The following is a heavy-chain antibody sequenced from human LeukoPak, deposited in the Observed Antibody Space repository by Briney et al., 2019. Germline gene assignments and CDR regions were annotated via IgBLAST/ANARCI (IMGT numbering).Heavy chain of an antibody. CDR1: GFTFSSYS. V-gene: IGHV3-21*01. Sequence: PGGSLRLSCAASGFTFSSYSMNWVRQAPGKGLEWVSLISSSSSYIYYADSVKGRFTISRDNAKNSLYLQINSLRVEDTAVYYCARDTYYYGSGSFDYWGQGTLVTVSS. CDR2: ISSSSSYI. D-gene: IGHD3-10*01. J-gene: IGHJ4*02. CDR3: ARDTYYYGSGSFDY.